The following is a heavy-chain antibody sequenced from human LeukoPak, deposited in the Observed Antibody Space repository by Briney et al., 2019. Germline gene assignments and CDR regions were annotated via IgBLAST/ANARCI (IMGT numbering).Heavy chain of an antibody. CDR2: IYYSGST. Sequence: PSETLSLTCTVSGGSISSYYWSWIRQPPGKGLGWIGYIYYSGSTNYNPSLKSRVTISVDTSKNQFSLKLSSVTAADTAVYYCASSLAIWGNYFDYWSQGTLVTVSS. D-gene: IGHD3-16*01. V-gene: IGHV4-59*01. CDR1: GGSISSYY. J-gene: IGHJ4*02. CDR3: ASSLAIWGNYFDY.